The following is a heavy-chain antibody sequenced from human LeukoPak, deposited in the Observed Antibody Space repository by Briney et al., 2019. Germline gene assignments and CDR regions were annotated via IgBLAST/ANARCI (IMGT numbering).Heavy chain of an antibody. V-gene: IGHV3-53*01. CDR3: ARVSISGYGFDF. Sequence: GGSLRLSCAASGFTVSSNYMSWVRQAPGKGLEWVSVIYSGGSIYYADSVKGRFTISRDNAKNSLYLQMNSLRAEDTAVYYCARVSISGYGFDFWGQGTMVTVSS. CDR1: GFTVSSNY. D-gene: IGHD6-19*01. CDR2: IYSGGSI. J-gene: IGHJ3*01.